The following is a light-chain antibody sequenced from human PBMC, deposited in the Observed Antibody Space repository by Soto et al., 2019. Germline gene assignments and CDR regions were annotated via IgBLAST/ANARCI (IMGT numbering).Light chain of an antibody. CDR2: GPS. CDR1: QSVSSSY. Sequence: EIVLTQSPGTLSLSPGERVTLSCRASQSVSSSYLAWYQQKPGQSPRLLIYGPSSRATGIPDRFSGSGPGTDFTLTISRLEPEDFAVYYCQQYGSSPATFGQGTKVDIK. V-gene: IGKV3-20*01. CDR3: QQYGSSPAT. J-gene: IGKJ1*01.